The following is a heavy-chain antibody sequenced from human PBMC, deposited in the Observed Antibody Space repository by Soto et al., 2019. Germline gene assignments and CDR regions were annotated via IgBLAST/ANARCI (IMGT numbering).Heavy chain of an antibody. CDR3: ARDRSPTNDFWSGYFSSARYNWFDP. CDR2: INPNSGGT. CDR1: GYTFTGDY. V-gene: IGHV1-2*04. J-gene: IGHJ5*02. Sequence: ASVKFPWKASGYTFTGDYMHLVRQAPGQGLDWMGCINPNSGGTNYAQKVRGWVTMTRDTSISTAYMELSRLRSDDTAVYYCARDRSPTNDFWSGYFSSARYNWFDPWGQGTLVTVSS. D-gene: IGHD3-3*01.